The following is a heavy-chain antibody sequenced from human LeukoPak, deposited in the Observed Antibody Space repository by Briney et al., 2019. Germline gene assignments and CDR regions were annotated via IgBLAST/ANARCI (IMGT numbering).Heavy chain of an antibody. D-gene: IGHD3-22*01. J-gene: IGHJ1*01. CDR2: IYYSGST. V-gene: IGHV4-59*08. CDR1: GGSINVYY. Sequence: PSETLSLTCTVSGGSINVYYWSWIRQPPGKGLEWIGYIYYSGSTNYNPSLKSRVTISVDTSKNQFSLKLSSVTAADTAVYYCARHSKYYYDSSGSYVGYFQHWGQGTLVTVSS. CDR3: ARHSKYYYDSSGSYVGYFQH.